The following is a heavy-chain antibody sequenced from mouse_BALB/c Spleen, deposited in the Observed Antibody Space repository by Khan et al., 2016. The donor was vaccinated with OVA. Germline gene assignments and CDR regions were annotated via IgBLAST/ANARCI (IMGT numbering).Heavy chain of an antibody. Sequence: QIQLVQSGPELRKPGETVKISCQTSGYTFTNFRVNWVKQTPGMGLKWMGYINTFTGEPTYADDFKGRFAFSLETSASTAYLQINNLKIEDVAAYFCSRHRQGEAFYFDFWGQGTTLTVSS. CDR2: INTFTGEP. CDR3: SRHRQGEAFYFDF. CDR1: GYTFTNFR. J-gene: IGHJ2*01. V-gene: IGHV9-1*02. D-gene: IGHD3-1*01.